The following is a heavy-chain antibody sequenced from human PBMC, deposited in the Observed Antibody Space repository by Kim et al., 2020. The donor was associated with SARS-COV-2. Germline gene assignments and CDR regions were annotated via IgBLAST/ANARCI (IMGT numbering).Heavy chain of an antibody. J-gene: IGHJ4*02. Sequence: DSVKGRFTISREYPKNTLYLKMNSLRGEDSAVYYCASDQTRAGPPTVDQWGQGTLVTVSS. V-gene: IGHV3-74*01. D-gene: IGHD1-26*01. CDR3: ASDQTRAGPPTVDQ.